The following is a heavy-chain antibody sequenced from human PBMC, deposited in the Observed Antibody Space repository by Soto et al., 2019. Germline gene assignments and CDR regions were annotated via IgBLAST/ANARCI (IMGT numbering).Heavy chain of an antibody. V-gene: IGHV4-59*01. D-gene: IGHD2-2*01. CDR2: IYYSGST. J-gene: IGHJ4*02. CDR3: ASLPATSDFDY. Sequence: PSETLSLTCTVSGGSISSYYCSCIRQPPGKGLEWIGYIYYSGSTNYNPSLKSRVTISVDTSKNQFSLKLSSVTAADTAVYYCASLPATSDFDYWGQGTLVTVSS. CDR1: GGSISSYY.